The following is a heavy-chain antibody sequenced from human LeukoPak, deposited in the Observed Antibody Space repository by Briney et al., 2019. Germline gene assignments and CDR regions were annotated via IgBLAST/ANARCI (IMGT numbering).Heavy chain of an antibody. CDR2: ISGSGGIT. CDR3: AVKRGGYAPFDY. D-gene: IGHD5-24*01. V-gene: IGHV3-23*01. CDR1: GVTFSSYA. Sequence: PGGSLRLSCAASGVTFSSYAMTWVRQAPGKGLEWGSVISGSGGITYYADSVKGRFTTSRDNSKNTLYLQMTSLRAEDTAVYYCAVKRGGYAPFDYWGQGTLVTVSS. J-gene: IGHJ4*02.